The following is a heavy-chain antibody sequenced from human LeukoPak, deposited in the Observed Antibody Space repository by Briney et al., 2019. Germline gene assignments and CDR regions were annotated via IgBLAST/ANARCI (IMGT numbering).Heavy chain of an antibody. Sequence: SETLSLTCAVYGGSFSGYYWSWIRQPPGKGLEWIGEINHSGSTNYNPSLKSRVTISVDTSKNQFSLKLSSVTAADTAVYYCARGLGSFYGERQDYWGQGTLVTVSS. CDR1: GGSFSGYY. CDR3: ARGLGSFYGERQDY. CDR2: INHSGST. J-gene: IGHJ4*02. V-gene: IGHV4-34*01. D-gene: IGHD1-1*01.